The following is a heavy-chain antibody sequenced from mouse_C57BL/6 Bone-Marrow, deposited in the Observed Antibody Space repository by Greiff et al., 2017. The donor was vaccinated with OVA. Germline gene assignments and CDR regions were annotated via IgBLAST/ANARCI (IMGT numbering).Heavy chain of an antibody. CDR1: GYSFTSDY. Sequence: EVQLQESGPGLAKPSQSLSLTCSVSGYSFTSDYWNWIRKFPGNKLEYMGYISYSGSTYYYPSLKSRISITRDTSKNQYKPQLNSVTTESTATYDCATYEYGNRGVYYAMDYWGQGTSVTVSS. V-gene: IGHV3-8*01. CDR3: ATYEYGNRGVYYAMDY. D-gene: IGHD2-10*02. CDR2: ISYSGST. J-gene: IGHJ4*01.